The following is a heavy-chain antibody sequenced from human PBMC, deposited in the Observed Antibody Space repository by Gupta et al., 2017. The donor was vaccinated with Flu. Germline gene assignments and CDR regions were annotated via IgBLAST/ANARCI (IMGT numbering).Heavy chain of an antibody. CDR2: GNNK. V-gene: IGHV3-30*02. CDR3: AKDRGYCSPTPYLGCAAFGI. Sequence: GNNKYYADSVKGRFTISRDNSKNTVYLHMNSLRAEDTAVYYCAKDRGYCSPTPYLGCAAFGIWGQGTMVTVSS. D-gene: IGHD2-15*01. J-gene: IGHJ3*02.